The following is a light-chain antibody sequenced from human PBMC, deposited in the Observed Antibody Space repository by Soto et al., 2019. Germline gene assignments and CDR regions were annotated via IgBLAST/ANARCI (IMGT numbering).Light chain of an antibody. CDR1: SSDIGAYNY. Sequence: QSALTQPASVSGSPGQSITISCTGTSSDIGAYNYVSWYQQHPGKNPKLMIYGVTNRPSGVSNRFSGSKSGSTASLTISGLQAEDEADYYCSSYTTSSTLEFGGGTKLTVL. CDR2: GVT. V-gene: IGLV2-14*01. CDR3: SSYTTSSTLE. J-gene: IGLJ2*01.